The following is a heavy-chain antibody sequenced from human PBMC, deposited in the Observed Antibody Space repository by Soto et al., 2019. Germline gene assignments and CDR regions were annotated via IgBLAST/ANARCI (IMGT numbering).Heavy chain of an antibody. Sequence: SETLSLTCTVSGGSISSYYWSWIRQPPGKGLEWIGYIYYSGSTNYNPSLKSRVTISVDTSKNQFSLKLSSVTAADTAVYYCAREGYDFWSGYYTRDLYGMDVWGQGTTVTVSS. V-gene: IGHV4-59*01. CDR2: IYYSGST. CDR1: GGSISSYY. CDR3: AREGYDFWSGYYTRDLYGMDV. J-gene: IGHJ6*02. D-gene: IGHD3-3*01.